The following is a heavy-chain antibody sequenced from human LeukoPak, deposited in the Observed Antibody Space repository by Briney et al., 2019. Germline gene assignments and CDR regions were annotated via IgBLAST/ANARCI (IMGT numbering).Heavy chain of an antibody. Sequence: SETLSLTCTVSGGSISSYYWSWIRRPPGKGLEWIGYIYYSGSTNYNPSLKSRVTISVDTSKNQFSLKLSSVTAADTAVYYCARAIRRKRFDPWGQGTLVTVSS. CDR3: ARAIRRKRFDP. D-gene: IGHD3-3*01. J-gene: IGHJ5*02. V-gene: IGHV4-59*01. CDR1: GGSISSYY. CDR2: IYYSGST.